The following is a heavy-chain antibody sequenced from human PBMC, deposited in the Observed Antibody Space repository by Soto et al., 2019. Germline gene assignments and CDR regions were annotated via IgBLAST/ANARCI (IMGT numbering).Heavy chain of an antibody. Sequence: GGSLRLSCAASGFTFSSYAMHWVRQAPGKGLEWVAVISYDGSNKYYADSVKGRFTISRDNSKNTLYLQMNSLRAEDTAVYYCARGVSLSLDIVATSLDYWGQGTLVTVSS. CDR1: GFTFSSYA. CDR2: ISYDGSNK. V-gene: IGHV3-30-3*01. CDR3: ARGVSLSLDIVATSLDY. J-gene: IGHJ4*02. D-gene: IGHD5-12*01.